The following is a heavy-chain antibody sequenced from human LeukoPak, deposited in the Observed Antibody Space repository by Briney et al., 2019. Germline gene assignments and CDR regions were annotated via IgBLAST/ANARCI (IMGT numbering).Heavy chain of an antibody. CDR2: INTDGSST. J-gene: IGHJ3*02. D-gene: IGHD5-24*01. CDR3: ARDGYNSDAFDI. V-gene: IGHV3-74*01. Sequence: GGSLSLSCAASGFTFSSYWMHWVRQAPGKGLVWVSRINTDGSSTSYADSVKGRFTISRDNAKNTLYLQMNGLRAEDTAVYYCARDGYNSDAFDIWGQGTMVTVSS. CDR1: GFTFSSYW.